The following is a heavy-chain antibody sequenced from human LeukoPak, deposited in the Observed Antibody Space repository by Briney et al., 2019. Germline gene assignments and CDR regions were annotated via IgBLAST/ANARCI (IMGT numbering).Heavy chain of an antibody. D-gene: IGHD3-22*01. CDR3: ARQSLSYYYDSSGYRHNWFDP. CDR1: GGSFSGYY. J-gene: IGHJ5*02. V-gene: IGHV4-34*01. Sequence: SETLSLTCAVYGGSFSGYYWSWIRQPPGKGLEWIGEINHSGSTNYNPSLKSRVTISVDTSKNQFSLKLSSVTAADTAVYYCARQSLSYYYDSSGYRHNWFDPWGQGTLVTVSS. CDR2: INHSGST.